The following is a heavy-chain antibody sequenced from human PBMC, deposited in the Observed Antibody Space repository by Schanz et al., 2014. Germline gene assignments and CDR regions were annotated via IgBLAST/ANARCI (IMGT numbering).Heavy chain of an antibody. CDR3: VRDAGWAFGDYHGMDV. CDR2: ISVYHGHT. J-gene: IGHJ6*02. V-gene: IGHV1-18*04. CDR1: GYTFTTYY. D-gene: IGHD3-10*01. Sequence: QVQLVQSGAEVKKPGASVKVSCKASGYTFTTYYIHWVRQAPGQGLEWMGWISVYHGHTNYAEKVHGRVTMTTDTSTSTAYMELRSLISDDTAVYYCVRDAGWAFGDYHGMDVWGQGTLVTVSS.